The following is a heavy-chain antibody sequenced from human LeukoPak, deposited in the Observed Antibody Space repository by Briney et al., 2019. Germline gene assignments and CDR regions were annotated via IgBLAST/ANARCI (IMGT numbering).Heavy chain of an antibody. D-gene: IGHD6-19*01. J-gene: IGHJ4*02. CDR2: IKQDGSEK. V-gene: IGHV3-7*01. Sequence: GGSLRLSCAASGFTFSSYAMSWVRQAPGKGLEWVANIKQDGSEKYYVDSVKGRFTISRDNAKNSLYLQMNSLRAEDTAVYYCARDFMRVAGTYDYWGQGTLATVSS. CDR3: ARDFMRVAGTYDY. CDR1: GFTFSSYA.